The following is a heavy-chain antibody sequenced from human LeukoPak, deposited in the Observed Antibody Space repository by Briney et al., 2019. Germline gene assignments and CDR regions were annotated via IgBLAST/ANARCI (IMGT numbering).Heavy chain of an antibody. V-gene: IGHV3-48*03. J-gene: IGHJ2*01. D-gene: IGHD6-6*01. CDR2: ISSSGSST. CDR3: ARWTRVSSTSLWYFDL. Sequence: GGSLRVSCAASGFIFSNYEMNWVRQAPGKGLEWVSYISSSGSSTYYADSVKGRFTISRDNAKNSLYLQMNSLRAEDTAVYYCARWTRVSSTSLWYFDLWGRGDLVTVSS. CDR1: GFIFSNYE.